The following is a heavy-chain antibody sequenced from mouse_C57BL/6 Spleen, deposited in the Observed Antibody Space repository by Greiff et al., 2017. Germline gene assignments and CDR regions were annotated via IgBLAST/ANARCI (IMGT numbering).Heavy chain of an antibody. Sequence: EVNVVESGGGLVQPGGSMKLSCAASGFTFSDAWMDWVRQSPEKGLEWVAEIRNKANNPATYYADSVKGRFTISRDDSKSSGYLQMNSLRAEDAGIYYCTRSNYGGWYFDVWGTGTTVTVSS. CDR1: GFTFSDAW. J-gene: IGHJ1*03. CDR2: IRNKANNPAT. D-gene: IGHD2-5*01. V-gene: IGHV6-6*01. CDR3: TRSNYGGWYFDV.